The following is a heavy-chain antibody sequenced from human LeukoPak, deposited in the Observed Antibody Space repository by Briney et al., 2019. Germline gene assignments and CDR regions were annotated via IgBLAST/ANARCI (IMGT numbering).Heavy chain of an antibody. CDR3: ARGLSGSYHYFDY. J-gene: IGHJ4*02. Sequence: GGSLRLSCAVSGFTVSSNYMSWVRQAPGKGLEWVSVIYSGGSTYYADSVKGRFTISRDNSKNTLYLQVNSLRAEGTAVYYCARGLSGSYHYFDYWGQGTLVTVS. CDR1: GFTVSSNY. D-gene: IGHD1-26*01. V-gene: IGHV3-53*01. CDR2: IYSGGST.